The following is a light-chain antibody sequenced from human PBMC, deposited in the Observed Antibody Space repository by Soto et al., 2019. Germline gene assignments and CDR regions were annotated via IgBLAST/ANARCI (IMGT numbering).Light chain of an antibody. CDR2: DNN. V-gene: IGLV1-51*01. CDR3: ATWDSSLSAWV. Sequence: QSVLTQPPSLSAAPGQTVTISCSGGSSNIGNNYVSWYQQVAGTTPKLLIFDNNKRPSGIPDRFSGSKSGTSATLGIAGLQTGDAADYYCATWDSSLSAWVFGGGTQLTVL. CDR1: SSNIGNNY. J-gene: IGLJ7*01.